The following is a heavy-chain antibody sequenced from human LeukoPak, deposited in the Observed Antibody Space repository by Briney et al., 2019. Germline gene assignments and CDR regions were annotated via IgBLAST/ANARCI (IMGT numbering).Heavy chain of an antibody. CDR1: GFTVSSNY. Sequence: GGSLRLSCAASGFTVSSNYMSWVRQAPGKGLEWVSVIYSGGSTYYADSVKGRFTISRDNSKNTLYLQMNSLRAEDTAVYYCARDVGSGSYFSYYYYGMDVWGQGTTVTVSS. CDR3: ARDVGSGSYFSYYYYGMDV. V-gene: IGHV3-53*01. D-gene: IGHD3-10*01. CDR2: IYSGGST. J-gene: IGHJ6*02.